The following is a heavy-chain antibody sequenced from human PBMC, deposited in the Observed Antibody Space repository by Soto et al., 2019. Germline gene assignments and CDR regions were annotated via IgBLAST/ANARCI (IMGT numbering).Heavy chain of an antibody. CDR2: ISPNGDDT. D-gene: IGHD1-26*01. Sequence: EVQLVESGGGLVQPGGSLRLSCAASGFTFSSYAMHWFRQATGKGLESVSAISPNGDDTYYANSMKGRFTISRDNSKSALYLQMGSLRAEDVAVYYCARGQRWAHRDYWGQGTPVTVSS. CDR1: GFTFSSYA. J-gene: IGHJ4*02. V-gene: IGHV3-64*01. CDR3: ARGQRWAHRDY.